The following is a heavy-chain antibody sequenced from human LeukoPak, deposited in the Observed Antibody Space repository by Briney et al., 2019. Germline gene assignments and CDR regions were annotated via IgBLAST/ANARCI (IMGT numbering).Heavy chain of an antibody. Sequence: ASVKVSCKASGGTFSSYAISWVRQAPGQGLEWMGGIIPIFGTANYAQKFQGRVTITADESTSTAYMELSSLRSEDTAVYYCARGMDDFWSGYSNYYYMDVWGKGTTVTVSS. CDR2: IIPIFGTA. D-gene: IGHD3-3*01. CDR3: ARGMDDFWSGYSNYYYMDV. V-gene: IGHV1-69*13. J-gene: IGHJ6*03. CDR1: GGTFSSYA.